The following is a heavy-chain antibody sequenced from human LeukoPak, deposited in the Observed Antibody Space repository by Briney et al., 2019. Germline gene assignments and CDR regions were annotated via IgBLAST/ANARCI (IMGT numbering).Heavy chain of an antibody. V-gene: IGHV4-34*01. D-gene: IGHD2-15*01. Sequence: SETLSLTCAVYGGSFSGYYWSWIRQPPGKGLEWIGEINHSGSTNYNPSLKSRVTISVDTSKNQSSLKLSSVTAADTAVYYCARRYCSGGSCYLYYYGMDVWGQGTTVTVSS. CDR3: ARRYCSGGSCYLYYYGMDV. J-gene: IGHJ6*02. CDR2: INHSGST. CDR1: GGSFSGYY.